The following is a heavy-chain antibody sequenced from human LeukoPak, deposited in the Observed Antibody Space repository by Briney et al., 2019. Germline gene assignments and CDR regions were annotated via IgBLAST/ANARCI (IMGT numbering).Heavy chain of an antibody. CDR3: AELGITMIGGV. D-gene: IGHD3-10*02. CDR2: ISTTSDYI. V-gene: IGHV3-21*01. CDR1: GFTFSSYN. J-gene: IGHJ6*04. Sequence: GGSLRLSCAASGFTFSSYNMNWVRQAPGKVLEWVSSISTTSDYIYYADSLKGRFTISRDNAKNSLYLQMNSLRAEDTAVYYCAELGITMIGGVWGKGTTVTISS.